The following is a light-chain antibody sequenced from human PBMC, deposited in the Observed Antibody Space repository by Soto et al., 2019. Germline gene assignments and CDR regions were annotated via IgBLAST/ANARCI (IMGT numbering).Light chain of an antibody. Sequence: EIVLTQSPATLSLSPGERATLSCRASQSVGSFLAWYQQKPGQPPRLLIYDAYSRATGIPARFSGGGSGTEFTLTVSSLEPEDFAVYYCQQRGGWPLTFGGGTKIEIK. CDR1: QSVGSF. CDR3: QQRGGWPLT. J-gene: IGKJ4*01. CDR2: DAY. V-gene: IGKV3-11*01.